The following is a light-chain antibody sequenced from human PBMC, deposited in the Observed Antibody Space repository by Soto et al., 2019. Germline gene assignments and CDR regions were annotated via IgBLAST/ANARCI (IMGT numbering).Light chain of an antibody. CDR1: NSNIGSYT. Sequence: QPVLTQPPSASATPGQRVTISCFGSNSNIGSYTVNWYRQHPGTAPKLLIYSSNQRPSGVPDRFSASKSGTSASLAISGLQSADEADYYCAAWDDSLNGVAFGGGTKLTVL. CDR3: AAWDDSLNGVA. J-gene: IGLJ2*01. CDR2: SSN. V-gene: IGLV1-44*01.